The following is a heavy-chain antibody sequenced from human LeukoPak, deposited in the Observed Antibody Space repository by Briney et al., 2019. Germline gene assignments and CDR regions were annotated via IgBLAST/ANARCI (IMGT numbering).Heavy chain of an antibody. D-gene: IGHD6-13*01. CDR2: IYASGIT. V-gene: IGHV4-61*02. CDR1: GGSISSGSYY. Sequence: SQTLSLTCTVSGGSISSGSYYWNWIRQPAGKGLEWIGRIYASGITNYHPSLKSRVAISVDTSKNQFSLKLSSVTAADTAVYYCARGIAAAGWGQGTLVTVSS. CDR3: ARGIAAAG. J-gene: IGHJ4*02.